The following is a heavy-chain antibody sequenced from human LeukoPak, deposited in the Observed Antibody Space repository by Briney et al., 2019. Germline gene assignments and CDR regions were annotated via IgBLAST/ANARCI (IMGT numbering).Heavy chain of an antibody. CDR2: ISGSGGST. D-gene: IGHD3-10*01. CDR1: GFTFSSYA. Sequence: GGSLRLSCAASGFTFSSYAMSWVRQAPGKGLEWVSAISGSGGSTYYADSVKGRFTISRDNSKNTLYLQMNSLRAEDTAVYYCAKTATMVRGVQNFDYWGQGTLVTVPS. V-gene: IGHV3-23*01. J-gene: IGHJ4*02. CDR3: AKTATMVRGVQNFDY.